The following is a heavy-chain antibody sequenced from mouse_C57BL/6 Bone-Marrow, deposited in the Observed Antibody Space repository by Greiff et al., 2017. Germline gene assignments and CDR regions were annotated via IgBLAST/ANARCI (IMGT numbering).Heavy chain of an antibody. CDR2: IYPRDGST. Sequence: QVQLKDSGPELVKPGASVKLSCKASGYTFKSYDINWVKQRPGKGLEWIGWIYPRDGSTKYNEKFKGKATLTVDTSSSTAYMELHSLTSEDSAVYFCARLEFDGSSGDWYFDVWGTGTTVTVSS. V-gene: IGHV1-85*01. J-gene: IGHJ1*03. CDR1: GYTFKSYD. CDR3: ARLEFDGSSGDWYFDV. D-gene: IGHD1-1*01.